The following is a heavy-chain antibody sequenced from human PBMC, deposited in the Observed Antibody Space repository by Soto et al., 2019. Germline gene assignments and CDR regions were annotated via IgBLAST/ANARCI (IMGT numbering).Heavy chain of an antibody. V-gene: IGHV1-69*01. D-gene: IGHD3-16*01. CDR2: IILIFGTA. Sequence: QVQLVQSGAEGKKPGSSVTVSCKASGGTFSSYAISWVRQAPGPGLEWMGGIILIFGTANYAQKCQGRVTITADESTSTAYMELSSLRSEDTAVYYCAPAIMITVGGVTRQYYFDYWGQGTLVTVSS. J-gene: IGHJ4*02. CDR3: APAIMITVGGVTRQYYFDY. CDR1: GGTFSSYA.